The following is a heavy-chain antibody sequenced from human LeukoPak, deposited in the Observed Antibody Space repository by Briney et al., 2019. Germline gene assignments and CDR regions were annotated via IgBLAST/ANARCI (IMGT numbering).Heavy chain of an antibody. J-gene: IGHJ4*02. V-gene: IGHV4-30-2*01. D-gene: IGHD5-18*01. Sequence: PSETLSLTCTVSGGSISSGGYYWSWIRQPPGKGLEWIGYIYHSGSTYYNPSLKSRVTISVDTSKNQFSLKLSSVTAADTAVYYCAREALNVDTAMVGFDYWGQGTLVTVSS. CDR3: AREALNVDTAMVGFDY. CDR2: IYHSGST. CDR1: GGSISSGGYY.